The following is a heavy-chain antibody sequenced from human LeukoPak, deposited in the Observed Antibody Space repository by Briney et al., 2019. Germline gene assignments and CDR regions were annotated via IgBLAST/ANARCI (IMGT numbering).Heavy chain of an antibody. CDR3: ARSDNSYRWFDP. J-gene: IGHJ5*02. D-gene: IGHD4-11*01. CDR2: IIPTFGTA. V-gene: IGHV1-69*13. CDR1: GGTFSSYA. Sequence: ASVKVSCKASGGTFSSYAISWVRQAPGQGLEWMGGIIPTFGTANYAQKFQGRVTITADESASTAYMELSSLRSEDTAVYYCARSDNSYRWFDPWGQGTLVTVSS.